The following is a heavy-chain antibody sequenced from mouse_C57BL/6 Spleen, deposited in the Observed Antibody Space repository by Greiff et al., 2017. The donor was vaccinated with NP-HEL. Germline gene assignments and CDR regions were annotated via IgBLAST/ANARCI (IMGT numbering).Heavy chain of an antibody. CDR1: GYTFTSYW. Sequence: QVQLQQPGAELVKPGASVKMSCKASGYTFTSYWITWVKQRPGQGLEWIGDIYPGSGSTNYNEKFKSKATLTVDTSSSTAYMQLSSLTSEDSAVYYCALDDYDGAWFAYWGQGTLVTVSA. J-gene: IGHJ3*01. D-gene: IGHD2-4*01. CDR3: ALDDYDGAWFAY. V-gene: IGHV1-55*01. CDR2: IYPGSGST.